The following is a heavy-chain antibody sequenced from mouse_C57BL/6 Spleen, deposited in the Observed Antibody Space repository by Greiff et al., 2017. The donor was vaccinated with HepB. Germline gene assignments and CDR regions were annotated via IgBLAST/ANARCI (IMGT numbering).Heavy chain of an antibody. CDR1: GYTFTSYW. D-gene: IGHD2-14*01. Sequence: VQLQQSGAELVKPGASVKLSCKASGYTFTSYWMHWVKQRPGQGLEWIGMIHPNSGSTNYNEKFKSKATLTVDKSSSTAYMQLSSLTSEDSAVYDCARGTLNYAMDYWGQGTSVTVSS. CDR2: IHPNSGST. J-gene: IGHJ4*01. CDR3: ARGTLNYAMDY. V-gene: IGHV1-64*01.